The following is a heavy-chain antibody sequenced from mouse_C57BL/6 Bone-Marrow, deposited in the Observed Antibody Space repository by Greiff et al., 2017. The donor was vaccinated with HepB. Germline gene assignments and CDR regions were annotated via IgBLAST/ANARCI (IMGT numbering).Heavy chain of an antibody. CDR2: IYPRSGNT. J-gene: IGHJ2*01. D-gene: IGHD2-4*01. Sequence: VKLMESGAELARPGASVKLSCKASGYTFTSYGISWVKQRTGQGLEWIGEIYPRSGNTYYNEKFKGKATLTADKSSSTAYMELRSLTSEDSAVVFCARLRDYPFDYWGQGTTLTVSS. CDR1: GYTFTSYG. CDR3: ARLRDYPFDY. V-gene: IGHV1-81*01.